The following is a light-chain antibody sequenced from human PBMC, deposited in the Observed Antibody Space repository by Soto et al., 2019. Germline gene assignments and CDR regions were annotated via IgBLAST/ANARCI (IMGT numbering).Light chain of an antibody. Sequence: EIVLTQSPATLSLSPGERATLSCRASQSVSSYLAWYQQKPGQAPRLLIYGASNRATGTPDRFSGSGSGTDFTLTISSVEPEDFAVFYCHQRNTFGQGTRLEIK. CDR3: HQRNT. V-gene: IGKV3-11*01. CDR2: GAS. CDR1: QSVSSY. J-gene: IGKJ5*01.